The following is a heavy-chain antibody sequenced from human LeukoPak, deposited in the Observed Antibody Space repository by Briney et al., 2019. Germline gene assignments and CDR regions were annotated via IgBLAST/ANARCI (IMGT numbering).Heavy chain of an antibody. Sequence: ASVKVSCKASGYTFTSYDINWVRQATGQGLEWMGWMNPNSGNTGYAQKFQGRVTITRNTSISTAYMELSSLRSEDTAVYYCATAMFDYCSSTSCYDIDYCGQGPLVTVSS. V-gene: IGHV1-8*03. CDR2: MNPNSGNT. CDR1: GYTFTSYD. J-gene: IGHJ4*02. CDR3: ATAMFDYCSSTSCYDIDY. D-gene: IGHD2-2*01.